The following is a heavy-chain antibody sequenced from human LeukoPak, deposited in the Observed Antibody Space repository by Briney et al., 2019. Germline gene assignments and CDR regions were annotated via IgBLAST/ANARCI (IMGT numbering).Heavy chain of an antibody. Sequence: ASVKVSCKASGYTFTSYGISWVRQAPGQGLEWMGWISAYNGNTNYAQKLQGRVTMTTDTPTSTAYMELRSLRSDDTAVYYCARDGGPLCSSTSCYRDYYYYYMDVWGKGTTVTISS. CDR1: GYTFTSYG. V-gene: IGHV1-18*01. J-gene: IGHJ6*03. D-gene: IGHD2-2*02. CDR2: ISAYNGNT. CDR3: ARDGGPLCSSTSCYRDYYYYYMDV.